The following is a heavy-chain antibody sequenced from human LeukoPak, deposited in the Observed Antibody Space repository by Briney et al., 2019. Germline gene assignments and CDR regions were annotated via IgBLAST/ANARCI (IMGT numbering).Heavy chain of an antibody. CDR3: AKASFTETYYLDS. CDR2: FSGASST. J-gene: IGHJ4*02. Sequence: PGGSLRLSCAASGFTLRNYAMNWVRQAPGKGLEWVSTFSGASSTFYAASVKGRLTISRDTPKNTLYLQMNSLRAEDTAVYYCAKASFTETYYLDSWGQGTLVTVSS. D-gene: IGHD4-11*01. V-gene: IGHV3-23*01. CDR1: GFTLRNYA.